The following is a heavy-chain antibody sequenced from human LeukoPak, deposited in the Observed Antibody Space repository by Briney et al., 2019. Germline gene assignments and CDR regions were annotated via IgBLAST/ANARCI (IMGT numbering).Heavy chain of an antibody. D-gene: IGHD3-9*01. CDR1: SYTFTSNG. CDR2: ISAYNGNT. J-gene: IGHJ4*02. CDR3: ARRGVRYFDLDY. Sequence: GPSVKVSCKASSYTFTSNGISWVRQLPGQGLEWMGWISAYNGNTNYAQKLQGRVTMTTDTSTSTAYMELRSLRSDDTAVYYCARRGVRYFDLDYWGQGTLVTVSS. V-gene: IGHV1-18*01.